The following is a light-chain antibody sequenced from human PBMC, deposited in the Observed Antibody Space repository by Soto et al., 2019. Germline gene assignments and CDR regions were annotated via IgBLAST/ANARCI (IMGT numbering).Light chain of an antibody. J-gene: IGKJ3*01. CDR2: DAS. CDR3: QQRSNWPLFT. Sequence: EIVMTQSPATLSVSPGERATLSCWASQSVINNLAWYQQKPGQAPRLLIYDASNRATGIPARFSGSGSGTDFTLTISSLEPEDFAVYYCQQRSNWPLFTFGPGTKVDIK. CDR1: QSVINN. V-gene: IGKV3-11*01.